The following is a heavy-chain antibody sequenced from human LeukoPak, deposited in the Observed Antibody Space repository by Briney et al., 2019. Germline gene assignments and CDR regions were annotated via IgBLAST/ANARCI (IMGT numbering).Heavy chain of an antibody. D-gene: IGHD3-10*01. J-gene: IGHJ4*02. V-gene: IGHV1-58*01. CDR2: IVVGSGNT. CDR3: AADLYYGSGSTEYYFDY. Sequence: SVKVSCKASGFTFTSSAVQWVRQARGQRLEWIGWIVVGSGNTNYAQKFQERVTITRDMSTSTAYMELSSLKSEDTAVYYCAADLYYGSGSTEYYFDYWGQGTLVTVSS. CDR1: GFTFTSSA.